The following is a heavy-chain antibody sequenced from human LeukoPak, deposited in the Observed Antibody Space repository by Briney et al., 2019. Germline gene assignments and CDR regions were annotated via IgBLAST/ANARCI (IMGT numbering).Heavy chain of an antibody. J-gene: IGHJ4*02. V-gene: IGHV3-53*01. D-gene: IGHD2-21*01. CDR1: GFTVSSNY. CDR2: IYSGGSI. Sequence: AGGSLRLSCAASGFTVSSNYMSWVRQAPGKGLEWVSVIYSGGSIYYADSVKGRFTISRDNSKNTLYLQMNSLRAEDTAVYYCGVVRGGYFDYWGQGTLVTVSS. CDR3: GVVRGGYFDY.